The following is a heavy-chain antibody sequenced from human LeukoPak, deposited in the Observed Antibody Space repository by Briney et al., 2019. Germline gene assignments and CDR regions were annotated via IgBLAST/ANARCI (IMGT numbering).Heavy chain of an antibody. CDR3: AREGNYDFWSGYYGI. CDR1: GGSISSGGYS. J-gene: IGHJ4*02. D-gene: IGHD3-3*01. V-gene: IGHV4-30-2*01. Sequence: KPSETLSLTCAVSGGSISSGGYSWGWIRQPPGKGLEGLGYIYHSGSTYYNPSLKSRVTISVDRSKNQFSLKLSSVTAADTAVYYCAREGNYDFWSGYYGIWGQGTLVTVSS. CDR2: IYHSGST.